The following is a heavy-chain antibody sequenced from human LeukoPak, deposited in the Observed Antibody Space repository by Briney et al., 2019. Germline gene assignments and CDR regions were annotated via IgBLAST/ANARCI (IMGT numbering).Heavy chain of an antibody. CDR1: GGTFSSYA. Sequence: SVKVSCKASGGTFSSYAINWVRQAPGQGLEWMGGIIPIFATANYAQKFQGRLTITADESTTTAYMELSSLRSEDTAVYYCARGTYYYDTGAYGFLDYWGQGTLVTVSS. J-gene: IGHJ4*02. D-gene: IGHD3-22*01. V-gene: IGHV1-69*13. CDR3: ARGTYYYDTGAYGFLDY. CDR2: IIPIFATA.